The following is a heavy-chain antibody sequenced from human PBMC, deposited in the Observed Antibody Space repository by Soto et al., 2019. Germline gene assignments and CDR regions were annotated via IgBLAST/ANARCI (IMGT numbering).Heavy chain of an antibody. CDR2: IKSKTDGGTT. J-gene: IGHJ4*02. D-gene: IGHD6-13*01. CDR1: GFTFSNAW. CDR3: TTPPSSSWYFDY. V-gene: IGHV3-15*01. Sequence: GGSLRLSCAASGFTFSNAWMSWVRQAPGKGLEWVGRIKSKTDGGTTDYAAPVKGRFTISRDDSKNTLYLQMNSLKTEDTAVYYCTTPPSSSWYFDYWGQGTLVTVSS.